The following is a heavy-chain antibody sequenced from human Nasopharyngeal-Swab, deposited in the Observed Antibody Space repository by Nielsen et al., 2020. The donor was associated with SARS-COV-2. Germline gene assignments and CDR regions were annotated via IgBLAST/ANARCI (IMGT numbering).Heavy chain of an antibody. CDR3: AKSPNPRVYSSGFFDY. Sequence: SLKISCAASGFTFDDYAMHWVRQAPGKGLEWVSGISWNSGSIGYADSVKGRFTISRDNAKNSPYLQMNSLRAEDTALYYCAKSPNPRVYSSGFFDYWGQGTLVTVSS. V-gene: IGHV3-9*01. D-gene: IGHD6-19*01. CDR2: ISWNSGSI. CDR1: GFTFDDYA. J-gene: IGHJ4*02.